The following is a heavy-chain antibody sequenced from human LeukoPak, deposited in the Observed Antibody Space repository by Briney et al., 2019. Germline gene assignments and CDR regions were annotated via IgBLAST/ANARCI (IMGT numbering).Heavy chain of an antibody. Sequence: PSETLSLTCAVYGGSFSGYYWSWIRQPPGKGLEWIGEINHSGRTNYNPSLKSRVTISVDTSKNQFSLKLSSVTAADTAVYYCASQDDYGDYVEVYWGQGTLVTVSS. D-gene: IGHD4-17*01. CDR1: GGSFSGYY. V-gene: IGHV4-34*01. J-gene: IGHJ4*02. CDR2: INHSGRT. CDR3: ASQDDYGDYVEVY.